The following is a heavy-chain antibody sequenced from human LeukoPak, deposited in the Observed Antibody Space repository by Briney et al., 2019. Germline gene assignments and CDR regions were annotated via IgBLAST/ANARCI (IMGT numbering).Heavy chain of an antibody. J-gene: IGHJ4*02. CDR1: GGSFSGYY. CDR2: INHSGST. V-gene: IGHV4-34*01. Sequence: TSETLSLTCAVYGGSFSGYYWSWIRQPPGKGLEWIGEINHSGSTNYNPSLKSRVTISVDTSKNQFSLKLSSVTAADTAVYYCARGSSPMTTADYWGQGTLVTASS. D-gene: IGHD4-17*01. CDR3: ARGSSPMTTADY.